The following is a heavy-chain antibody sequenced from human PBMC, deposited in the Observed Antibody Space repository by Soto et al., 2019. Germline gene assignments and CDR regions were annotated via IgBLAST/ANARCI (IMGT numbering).Heavy chain of an antibody. J-gene: IGHJ5*02. D-gene: IGHD2-8*02. CDR2: ISGSGGST. CDR3: AKDLLVYAIAVIWFDP. CDR1: GFTFSSYA. V-gene: IGHV3-23*01. Sequence: GGSLRLSCAASGFTFSSYAMSWVRQAPGKGLEWVSAISGSGGSTYYADSVKGRFTISRDNSKNTLYLQMNSLRAEDTAVYYCAKDLLVYAIAVIWFDPWGQGTLVTVS.